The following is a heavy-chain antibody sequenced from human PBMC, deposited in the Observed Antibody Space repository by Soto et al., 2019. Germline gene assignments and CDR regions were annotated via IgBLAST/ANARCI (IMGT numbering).Heavy chain of an antibody. D-gene: IGHD5-18*01. CDR2: INSDGSST. CDR3: ASAVFTAMPDFDY. V-gene: IGHV3-74*01. Sequence: GVSLRLSCAASGFTFSSYWMHWVRQAPGKGLVWVSRINSDGSSTSYADSVKGRFTISRDNAKNTLYLQMNSLRAEDTAVYYCASAVFTAMPDFDYWGQETLVTVSS. CDR1: GFTFSSYW. J-gene: IGHJ4*02.